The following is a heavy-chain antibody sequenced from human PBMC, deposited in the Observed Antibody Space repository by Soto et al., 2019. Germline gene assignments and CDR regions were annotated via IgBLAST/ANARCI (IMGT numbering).Heavy chain of an antibody. CDR3: ARDRTTVTIGKMGYYYGMDV. Sequence: QVQLVQSGAEVKKPGSSVKVSCKASGGTFSSYTISWVRQAPGQGLEWMGRIIPILGIANYAQKFQGRVTITADKSTSTAYMELSSLRSEDTVVYYCARDRTTVTIGKMGYYYGMDVWGQRTLVTVSS. CDR1: GGTFSSYT. J-gene: IGHJ6*02. D-gene: IGHD4-17*01. CDR2: IIPILGIA. V-gene: IGHV1-69*08.